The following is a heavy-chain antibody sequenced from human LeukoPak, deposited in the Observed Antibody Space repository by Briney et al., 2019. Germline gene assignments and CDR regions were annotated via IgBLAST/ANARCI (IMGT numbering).Heavy chain of an antibody. V-gene: IGHV1-69*01. D-gene: IGHD3-10*01. CDR2: IIPIFGTA. J-gene: IGHJ4*02. CDR1: GGTFSSYA. CDR3: ARALVTMVRGVITFDY. Sequence: ASVKVSCKASGGTFSSYAISWVRQAPGQGLEWMGGIIPIFGTANYAQKFQGRVTITADESTSTAHMELSSLRSEDTAVYYCARALVTMVRGVITFDYWGQGTLVTVSS.